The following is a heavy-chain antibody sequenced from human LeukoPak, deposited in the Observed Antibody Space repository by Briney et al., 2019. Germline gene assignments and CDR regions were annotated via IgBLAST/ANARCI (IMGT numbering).Heavy chain of an antibody. CDR2: IYYSGST. J-gene: IGHJ4*02. V-gene: IGHV4-59*08. Sequence: PSETLSLTCTVSGGSISSYYWSWIRQPPGKGLEWIGYIYYSGSTNYSPSLKSRVTISVDTSKNQFSLKLSSVTAADTAVYYCARQYSSSWYGGYYFDYWGQGTLVTVSS. D-gene: IGHD6-13*01. CDR3: ARQYSSSWYGGYYFDY. CDR1: GGSISSYY.